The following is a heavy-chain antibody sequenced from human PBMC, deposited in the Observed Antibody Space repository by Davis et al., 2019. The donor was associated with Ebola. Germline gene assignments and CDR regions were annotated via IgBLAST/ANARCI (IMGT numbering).Heavy chain of an antibody. D-gene: IGHD4-23*01. J-gene: IGHJ4*02. CDR1: GGSISSYY. CDR2: IYYSGST. Sequence: GSLRLSCTVSGGSISSYYWSWIRQPPGKGLEWIGYIYYSGSTNYNPSLKSRVTISVDTSKNQFSLKLSSVTAADTAVYYCARGYGGNSYYWGQGTLVTVSS. CDR3: ARGYGGNSYY. V-gene: IGHV4-59*01.